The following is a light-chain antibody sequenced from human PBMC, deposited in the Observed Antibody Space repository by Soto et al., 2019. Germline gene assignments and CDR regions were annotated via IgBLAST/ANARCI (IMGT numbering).Light chain of an antibody. CDR3: QQYGSYPRT. J-gene: IGKJ1*01. V-gene: IGKV1-5*01. CDR2: DAS. Sequence: GDTVTITCRASQSISHWLAWYQQRPGRAPKLLIYDASSLESGVPSRFSGSGSGTEFTLTISSLQPADFATYYCQQYGSYPRTFGQGTKVDIK. CDR1: QSISHW.